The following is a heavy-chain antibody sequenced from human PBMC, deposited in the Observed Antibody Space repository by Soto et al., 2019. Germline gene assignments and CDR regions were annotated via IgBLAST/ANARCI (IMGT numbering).Heavy chain of an antibody. Sequence: SETLSLTCTLSGGSISSGDHYWSWFRQPPGKGLEWIGYIFYSGSSHYNPSLQSRFTISIDTSKNQFSLKVTSVTAADTAVYYCARDPVRGYSGPLESDMDVWGQGTTVTVSS. CDR2: IFYSGSS. J-gene: IGHJ6*02. CDR1: GGSISSGDHY. D-gene: IGHD5-12*01. V-gene: IGHV4-30-4*01. CDR3: ARDPVRGYSGPLESDMDV.